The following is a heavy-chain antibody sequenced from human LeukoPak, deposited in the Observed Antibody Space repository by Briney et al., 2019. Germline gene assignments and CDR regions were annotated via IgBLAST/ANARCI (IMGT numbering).Heavy chain of an antibody. D-gene: IGHD3-22*01. CDR1: GGTFSSYA. CDR3: ARISSGHYYYYYGMDV. V-gene: IGHV1-69*13. Sequence: GATVKVSCKASGGTFSSYAISWVRQAPGQGLEWMGGIIPIFGTANSAQKFQGRVTITADESTSTAYMELSSLRSEDTAVYYCARISSGHYYYYYGMDVWGQGTTVTVSS. J-gene: IGHJ6*02. CDR2: IIPIFGTA.